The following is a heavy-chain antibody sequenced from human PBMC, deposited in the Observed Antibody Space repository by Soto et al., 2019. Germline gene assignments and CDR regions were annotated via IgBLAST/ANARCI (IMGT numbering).Heavy chain of an antibody. V-gene: IGHV3-23*01. CDR3: AKGGYCSGGSCYERWFDP. J-gene: IGHJ5*02. Sequence: GGSLRLSCAASGFTFSSYAMSWVRQAPGKGLEWVSLISGSGDSTYYADSVKGRFTISRDNSKNTLYLQVNSLRAEDTAVYYCAKGGYCSGGSCYERWFDPWGQGTLVTVSS. CDR2: ISGSGDST. D-gene: IGHD2-15*01. CDR1: GFTFSSYA.